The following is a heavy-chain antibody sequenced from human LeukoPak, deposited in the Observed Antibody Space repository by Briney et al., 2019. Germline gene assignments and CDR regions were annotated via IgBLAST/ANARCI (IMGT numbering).Heavy chain of an antibody. D-gene: IGHD6-13*01. Sequence: GGCLRLAWAPSGLAFDNYGMSCVRQAPGKGLEWVSAISGSGDSTYHADSVKGRFIISRDNSKSTVYLQMNSLSADDTAVYYCAKGSAAIRPYYFDYWGQGTLVTVSS. V-gene: IGHV3-23*01. J-gene: IGHJ4*02. CDR2: ISGSGDST. CDR3: AKGSAAIRPYYFDY. CDR1: GLAFDNYG.